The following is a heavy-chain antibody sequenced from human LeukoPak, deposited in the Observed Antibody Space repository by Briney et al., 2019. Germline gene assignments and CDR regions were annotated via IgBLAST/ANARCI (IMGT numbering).Heavy chain of an antibody. V-gene: IGHV1-69*06. CDR2: IIPIFGTA. CDR3: AREPVGAILWSLIGGYFDL. CDR1: GGTFSSYA. J-gene: IGHJ2*01. Sequence: GASVKVSCKASGGTFSSYAISWVRQAPGQGLEWMGGIIPIFGTANYAQKFQGRVTITADKSTSTAYMELSSLRSEDTAVYYCAREPVGAILWSLIGGYFDLWGRGTLVTVSS. D-gene: IGHD1-26*01.